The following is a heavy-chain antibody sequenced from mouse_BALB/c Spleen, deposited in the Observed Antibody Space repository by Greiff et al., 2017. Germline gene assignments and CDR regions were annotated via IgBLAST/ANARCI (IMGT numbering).Heavy chain of an antibody. D-gene: IGHD2-3*01. CDR1: GYTFTDYN. CDR2: IYPYNGGT. J-gene: IGHJ3*01. V-gene: IGHV1S29*02. Sequence: VQLQQSGPELVKPGASVKISCKASGYTFTDYNMHWVKQSHGKSLEWIGYIYPYNGGTGYNQKFKSKATLTVDNSSSTAYMELRSLTSEDSAVYYCARGDGYYPSWFAYWGQGTLVTVSA. CDR3: ARGDGYYPSWFAY.